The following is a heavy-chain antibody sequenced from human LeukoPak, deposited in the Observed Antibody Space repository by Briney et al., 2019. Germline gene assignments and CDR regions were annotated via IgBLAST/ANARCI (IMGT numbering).Heavy chain of an antibody. Sequence: SVKVSCKASGGTFSSYAISWVRQAPGQGLEWMGGIIPIFGTANYAQKFQGRVTITTDESTSTAYKELSSLRSEDTAVYYCARVYCSSTSCYPEEYYFDYWGQGTLVTVSS. CDR3: ARVYCSSTSCYPEEYYFDY. J-gene: IGHJ4*02. D-gene: IGHD2-2*01. CDR2: IIPIFGTA. CDR1: GGTFSSYA. V-gene: IGHV1-69*05.